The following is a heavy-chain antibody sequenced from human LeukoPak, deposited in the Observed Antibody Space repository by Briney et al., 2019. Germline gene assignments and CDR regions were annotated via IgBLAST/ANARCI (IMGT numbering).Heavy chain of an antibody. CDR1: GFTFDDYA. Sequence: GGSLRLPYAASGFTFDDYAMHWVRQAPGKGLEWVSLISWDGGSTYYADSVKGRFTISRDNSKNSRYLQMNSLRAEDTALYYCAKDIDASSRHLHYWRQGSLVTVSS. CDR3: AKDIDASSRHLHY. J-gene: IGHJ4*02. CDR2: ISWDGGST. D-gene: IGHD2-2*01. V-gene: IGHV3-43D*04.